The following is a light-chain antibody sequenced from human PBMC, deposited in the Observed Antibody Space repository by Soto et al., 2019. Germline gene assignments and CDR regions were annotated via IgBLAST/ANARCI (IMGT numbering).Light chain of an antibody. CDR2: RAS. V-gene: IGKV3-15*01. CDR1: QSVSSN. CDR3: QQYDNWPPAWT. J-gene: IGKJ1*01. Sequence: ILMTQSLATLSLCTGGRATLSCRASQSVSSNLAWYQQKPGQAPRLLIQRASTRATGIPARFSGSGSGTEFTLTISSLQSDDSATYYCQQYDNWPPAWTFGQGTKVDIK.